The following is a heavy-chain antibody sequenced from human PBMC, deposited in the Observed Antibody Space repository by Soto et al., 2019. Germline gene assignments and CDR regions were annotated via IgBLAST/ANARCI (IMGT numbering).Heavy chain of an antibody. V-gene: IGHV3-15*01. CDR1: GFTFSNAW. D-gene: IGHD5-18*01. Sequence: GGSQRLSCAASGFTFSNAWMSWVRQAPGKGLEWVGRIKSKTDGGTTDYAAPVKGRFTISRDDSKNTLYLQMNSLKTEDTAVYSCTTEEGGPYTAMAKSLDYWGQGTLVTVSS. CDR2: IKSKTDGGTT. J-gene: IGHJ4*02. CDR3: TTEEGGPYTAMAKSLDY.